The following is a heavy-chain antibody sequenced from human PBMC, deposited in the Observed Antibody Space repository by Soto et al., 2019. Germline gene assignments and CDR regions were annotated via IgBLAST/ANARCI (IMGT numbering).Heavy chain of an antibody. Sequence: QVQLMQSGAEVKKPGSSVKVSCKASGGTFSSYAISWVRQAPGQGLEWMGGIIPIFGTANYAQKFQGRVTITADESASTAYMELSSLRSEDTAVYYCARAVLGYCSSTSPCYYGMDVWGQGTTVTVSS. D-gene: IGHD2-2*01. V-gene: IGHV1-69*01. J-gene: IGHJ6*02. CDR1: GGTFSSYA. CDR3: ARAVLGYCSSTSPCYYGMDV. CDR2: IIPIFGTA.